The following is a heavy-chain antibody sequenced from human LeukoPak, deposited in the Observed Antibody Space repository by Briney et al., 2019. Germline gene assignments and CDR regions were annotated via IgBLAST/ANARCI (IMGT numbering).Heavy chain of an antibody. Sequence: GGSLRLSCAASGFTVSSNYMSWVRRAPGKGLEWVSVIYTGGSTYYADSVKGRFTISRDNSRNTLYLQMNSLRVEDTAVHYCARGLNRFSSSWYRLAYWGQGALVTVSS. CDR2: IYTGGST. CDR1: GFTVSSNY. J-gene: IGHJ4*02. V-gene: IGHV3-66*01. D-gene: IGHD6-13*01. CDR3: ARGLNRFSSSWYRLAY.